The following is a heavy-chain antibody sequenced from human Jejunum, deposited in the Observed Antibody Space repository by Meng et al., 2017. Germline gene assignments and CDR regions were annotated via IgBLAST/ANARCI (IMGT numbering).Heavy chain of an antibody. Sequence: DVQLVESGGGPVKPRGSLRFSCAGSGFSFSSYSMPWVRQAPGKGLEWVSSISSTSSYADSVKGRFTISRDNAENSLYLQMNSLRAEDTAVYYCARGRVVVVGTPSDYWGQGTLVTVSS. J-gene: IGHJ4*02. CDR1: GFSFSSYS. CDR3: ARGRVVVVGTPSDY. CDR2: ISSTSS. V-gene: IGHV3-21*01. D-gene: IGHD2-15*01.